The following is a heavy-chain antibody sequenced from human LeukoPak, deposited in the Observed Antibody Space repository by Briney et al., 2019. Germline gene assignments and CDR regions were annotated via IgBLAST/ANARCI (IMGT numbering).Heavy chain of an antibody. CDR1: GFTFNIYA. V-gene: IGHV3-23*01. Sequence: PGGSLRLSCAASGFTFNIYAMSWVRQAPGKGLEWVSSISSRSDYTFYADSVKGRFTISRDNSRNTLYLQMNSLRAEDTAIYYCAKDRPNYYETNGHYYRRDGDSWGQGTLATVSS. D-gene: IGHD3-22*01. J-gene: IGHJ5*01. CDR2: ISSRSDYT. CDR3: AKDRPNYYETNGHYYRRDGDS.